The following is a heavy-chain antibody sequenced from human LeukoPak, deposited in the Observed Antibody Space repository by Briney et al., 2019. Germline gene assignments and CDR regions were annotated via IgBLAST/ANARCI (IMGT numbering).Heavy chain of an antibody. J-gene: IGHJ4*02. D-gene: IGHD3-22*01. V-gene: IGHV1-69*05. CDR1: GGTFSSYA. CDR3: ARTGEGYYDSSGYYNN. CDR2: IIPIFGTA. Sequence: GASVKVSCKASGGTFSSYAISWVRQAPGQGLEWMGGIIPIFGTANYAQKFQGRVTITTDESTSTAYMGLSSLRSEDTAVYYFARTGEGYYDSSGYYNNWGQGTLVTVS.